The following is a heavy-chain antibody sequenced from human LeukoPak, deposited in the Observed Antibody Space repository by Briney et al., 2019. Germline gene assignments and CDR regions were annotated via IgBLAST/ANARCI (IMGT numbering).Heavy chain of an antibody. J-gene: IGHJ4*02. D-gene: IGHD3-22*01. Sequence: SGTLSLTCAVSGGSISSSNWWSWVRQPPGKGLEWIGEIYHSGSTNYNPSLKSRVTISVDTSKNQFSLKLSSVTAADTAVYYCARDAGGYDSINYWGQGTLVTVSS. CDR1: GGSISSSNW. CDR3: ARDAGGYDSINY. V-gene: IGHV4-4*02. CDR2: IYHSGST.